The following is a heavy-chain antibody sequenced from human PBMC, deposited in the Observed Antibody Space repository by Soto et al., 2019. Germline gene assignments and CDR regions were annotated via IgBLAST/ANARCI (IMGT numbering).Heavy chain of an antibody. J-gene: IGHJ5*01. CDR1: GGSVRAPDW. Sequence: SETLSLTCTLSGGSVRAPDWWNWVRQSPDKGLEWIAEVHISGHSNYNPSLRGRVSVSIDSSKNQFYLNLNSVTAADTAIYYCARVRQGCSANDCYFDPWGQGTQVTVSS. CDR3: ARVRQGCSANDCYFDP. V-gene: IGHV4-4*02. D-gene: IGHD2-21*02. CDR2: VHISGHS.